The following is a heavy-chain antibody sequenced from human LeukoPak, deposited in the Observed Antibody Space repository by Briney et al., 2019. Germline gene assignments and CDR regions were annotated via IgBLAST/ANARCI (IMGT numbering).Heavy chain of an antibody. CDR3: ARHLSWQLLPSEY. D-gene: IGHD2-15*01. CDR2: IYYSGST. V-gene: IGHV4-39*01. J-gene: IGHJ4*02. CDR1: GGSISSSSYY. Sequence: SETLSLTCTVSGGSISSSSYYWGWIRQPPGKGLEWIGSIYYSGSTYYNPSLKSRVTISVDTSKNKVSLKLSSVTAADTAVYYCARHLSWQLLPSEYWGQGTLVTVSS.